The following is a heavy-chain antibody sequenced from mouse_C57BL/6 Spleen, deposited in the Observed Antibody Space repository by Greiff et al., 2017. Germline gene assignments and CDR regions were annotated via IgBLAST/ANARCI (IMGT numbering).Heavy chain of an antibody. CDR2: IYPRDGST. D-gene: IGHD2-1*01. Sequence: VQLQQSDAELVKPGASVKISCKASGYTFTDHTIHWMKQRPEQGLEWIGYIYPRDGSTKYNEKFKGKATLTADKSSSTAYMQLNSLTSEDSAVYCCARKVYGNYGFDYWGQGTTLTVSS. V-gene: IGHV1-78*01. CDR1: GYTFTDHT. J-gene: IGHJ2*01. CDR3: ARKVYGNYGFDY.